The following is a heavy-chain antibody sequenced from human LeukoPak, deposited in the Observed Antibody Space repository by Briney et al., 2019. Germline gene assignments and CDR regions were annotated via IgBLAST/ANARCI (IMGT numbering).Heavy chain of an antibody. Sequence: GASVKVSCKASGYTFTSYAMNWVRQAPGQGLEWMGWINTNTGNPTYAQGFTGRFVFSLDTSVSTAYLQISSLKAEDTAVYYCAREALIVATMGAFDIWGQGTMVTVSS. D-gene: IGHD5-12*01. CDR2: INTNTGNP. V-gene: IGHV7-4-1*02. CDR3: AREALIVATMGAFDI. CDR1: GYTFTSYA. J-gene: IGHJ3*02.